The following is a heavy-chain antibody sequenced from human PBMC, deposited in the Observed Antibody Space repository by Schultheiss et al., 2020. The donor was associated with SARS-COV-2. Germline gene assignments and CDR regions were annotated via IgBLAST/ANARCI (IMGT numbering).Heavy chain of an antibody. CDR1: GFTFSSYA. D-gene: IGHD1-26*01. J-gene: IGHJ2*01. CDR2: INHSGST. Sequence: GSLRLSCAASGFTFSSYAMSWVRQAPGKGLEWIGEINHSGSTNYNPSLKSRVTISVDTSKNQFSLKLSSVTAADTAVYYCARDGSSWYFDLWGRGTLVTVSS. CDR3: ARDGSSWYFDL. V-gene: IGHV4-34*01.